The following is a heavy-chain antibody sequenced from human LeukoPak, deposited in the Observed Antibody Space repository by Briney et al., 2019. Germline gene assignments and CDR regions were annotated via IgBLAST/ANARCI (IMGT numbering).Heavy chain of an antibody. J-gene: IGHJ6*02. CDR2: INSDGSST. D-gene: IGHD1-26*01. CDR3: ARDRWVGATSSRYYYGMDV. CDR1: GFTFSSYR. V-gene: IGHV3-74*01. Sequence: SGGSLRLSCAASGFTFSSYRMHWVRQAPGKGLVWVSRINSDGSSTSYADSVKGRFTISRDNAKNTLYLQMNSLRAEDTAVYYCARDRWVGATSSRYYYGMDVWGQGTTVTVSS.